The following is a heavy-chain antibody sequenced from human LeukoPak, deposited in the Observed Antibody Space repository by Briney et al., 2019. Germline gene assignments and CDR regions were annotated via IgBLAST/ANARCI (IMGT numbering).Heavy chain of an antibody. V-gene: IGHV1-2*02. CDR3: AIWFGELSPFDY. CDR2: VNPNSGGT. D-gene: IGHD3-10*01. Sequence: ASVKVSCKASGYTFTGYYMHWVRQAPGQGLEWMGWVNPNSGGTNYAQKFQGRVTMTRDTSISTAYMELSRLRSDDTAVYYCAIWFGELSPFDYWGQGTLVTVSS. CDR1: GYTFTGYY. J-gene: IGHJ4*02.